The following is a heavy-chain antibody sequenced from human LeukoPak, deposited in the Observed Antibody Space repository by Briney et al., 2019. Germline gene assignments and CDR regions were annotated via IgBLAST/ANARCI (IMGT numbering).Heavy chain of an antibody. V-gene: IGHV3-7*03. J-gene: IGHJ4*02. CDR1: GFTFSSYW. D-gene: IGHD3-22*01. CDR2: IKQDGSEK. Sequence: PGGSLRLSCAASGFTFSSYWMSWFRQAPGKGLEWVANIKQDGSEKYYVDSVKGRFTISRDNAKNSLYLQMNSLRAEDMALYYCAKSSGYYFYYFDYWGQGTLVTVSS. CDR3: AKSSGYYFYYFDY.